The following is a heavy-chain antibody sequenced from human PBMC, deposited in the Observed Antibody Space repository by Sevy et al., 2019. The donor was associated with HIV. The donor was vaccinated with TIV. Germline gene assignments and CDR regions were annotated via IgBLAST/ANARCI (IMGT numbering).Heavy chain of an antibody. CDR2: FSFGCGKI. J-gene: IGHJ4*02. CDR1: GFTFSSYA. Sequence: GGSLRLSCAASGFTFSSYAMSWVRQAPGKGLEWVSTFSFGCGKINYADSVKGRFTISRDNSKNTLYLQMHSLRAEDTAVYYCAREGYAKPHDYWGQGTLVTVSS. D-gene: IGHD2-8*01. V-gene: IGHV3-23*01. CDR3: AREGYAKPHDY.